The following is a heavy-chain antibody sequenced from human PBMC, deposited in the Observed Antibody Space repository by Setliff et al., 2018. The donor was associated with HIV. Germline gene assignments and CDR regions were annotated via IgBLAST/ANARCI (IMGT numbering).Heavy chain of an antibody. D-gene: IGHD2-21*01. CDR3: ARGVVSSWFDF. CDR1: GYTFTASY. V-gene: IGHV1-2*02. CDR2: MHPNSGAT. Sequence: GASVKVSCKTSGYTFTASYLHWVRQAPGQGLQWMGWMHPNSGATKYAQKFQGRVTMTRDTSISTAFMDLSSLRSDDTAMYCCARGVVSSWFDFWGQGTLVTVSS. J-gene: IGHJ5*01.